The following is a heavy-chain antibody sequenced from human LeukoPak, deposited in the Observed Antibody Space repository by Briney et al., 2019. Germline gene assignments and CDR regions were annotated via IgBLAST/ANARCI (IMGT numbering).Heavy chain of an antibody. J-gene: IGHJ4*02. CDR2: IYYSGST. D-gene: IGHD6-6*01. V-gene: IGHV4-59*08. Sequence: SETLSLTRTVSGGSISSYYWSWIRQPPGKGLEWIGYIYYSGSTNYNPSLKSRVTISVDTSKNQFSLKLSSVTAADTAVYYCARHKPIAARIFDYWGQGTLVTVSS. CDR3: ARHKPIAARIFDY. CDR1: GGSISSYY.